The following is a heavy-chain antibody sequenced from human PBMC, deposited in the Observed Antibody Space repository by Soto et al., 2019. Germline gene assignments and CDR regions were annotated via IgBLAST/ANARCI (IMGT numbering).Heavy chain of an antibody. CDR1: GGSINSGGYY. CDR3: GRTARATVTMGGYYYYDMDV. CDR2: IYQSGSA. D-gene: IGHD4-17*01. V-gene: IGHV4-31*03. J-gene: IGHJ6*02. Sequence: QVQLQESGPGLVKPSQTLSLTCTVSGGSINSGGYYWTWIRQHPGKGLEWIGHIYQSGSAYYNPSLTSRVPMSVETANNQFSRKLPSVTAAATAVYYWGRTARATVTMGGYYYYDMDVWGQGTTVTVSS.